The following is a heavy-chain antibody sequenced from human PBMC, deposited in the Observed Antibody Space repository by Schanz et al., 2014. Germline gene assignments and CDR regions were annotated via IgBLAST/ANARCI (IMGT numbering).Heavy chain of an antibody. D-gene: IGHD6-13*01. CDR1: GFTFSNHA. Sequence: EVHLLESGGGLVQPGGSLRLSCAASGFTFSNHALSWVRQAPGKGLEWVSGIGGSGDSTHYADSVKGRFIISRDNSRKTLYLQMNSLRADDTAVYYCARLDSSSWYPRYWGQGTLVTVSS. V-gene: IGHV3-23*01. CDR3: ARLDSSSWYPRY. CDR2: IGGSGDST. J-gene: IGHJ4*02.